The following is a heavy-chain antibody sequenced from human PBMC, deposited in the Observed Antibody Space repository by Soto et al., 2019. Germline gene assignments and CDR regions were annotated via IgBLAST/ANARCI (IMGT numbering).Heavy chain of an antibody. CDR2: IIPIFGTA. CDR3: ARDGVRTYYDFWSGYHYFDY. D-gene: IGHD3-3*01. Sequence: QVQLVQSGAEVKKPGSSVKVSCKASGGTFSSYAISWVRQAPGQGLEWMGGIIPIFGTANSAQKFQGRVTITADESTSTAYMELSSLRSEDTAVYYCARDGVRTYYDFWSGYHYFDYWSQGTLVTVSS. J-gene: IGHJ4*02. V-gene: IGHV1-69*01. CDR1: GGTFSSYA.